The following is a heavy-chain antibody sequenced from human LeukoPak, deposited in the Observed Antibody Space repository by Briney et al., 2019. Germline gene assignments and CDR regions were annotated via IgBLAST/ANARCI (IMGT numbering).Heavy chain of an antibody. CDR1: GYTFSSYG. Sequence: ASVKVSCKASGYTFSSYGITWVRQAPGQGLEWMGWISAYSANTNYAQKLQGRVTMTTDTSTSTAYMELRSLRSDDTAVYYCARDSGYCSSTSCYPNWFDPWGQGTLVTVSS. V-gene: IGHV1-18*01. CDR3: ARDSGYCSSTSCYPNWFDP. J-gene: IGHJ5*02. CDR2: ISAYSANT. D-gene: IGHD2-2*01.